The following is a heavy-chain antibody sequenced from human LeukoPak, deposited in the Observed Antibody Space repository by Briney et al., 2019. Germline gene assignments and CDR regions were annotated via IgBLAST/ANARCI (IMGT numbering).Heavy chain of an antibody. D-gene: IGHD7-27*01. CDR2: IIPIFGTT. V-gene: IGHV1-69*13. Sequence: ASVKVSCKASGGTFSSYAISWVRQAPGQGLEWMGGIIPIFGTTNYAQKFQGRVTITADESTSTAYMELSSLRSEDTAVYYCARGPPNWGYDYWGPGTLVTVSS. J-gene: IGHJ4*02. CDR1: GGTFSSYA. CDR3: ARGPPNWGYDY.